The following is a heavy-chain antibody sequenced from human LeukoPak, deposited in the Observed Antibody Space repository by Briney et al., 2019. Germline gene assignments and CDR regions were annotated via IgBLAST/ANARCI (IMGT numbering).Heavy chain of an antibody. D-gene: IGHD5-24*01. CDR3: ARDSEMATLTDYYMDV. V-gene: IGHV3-23*01. CDR2: ISGSGGST. Sequence: GGSLRLSCAASGFTFSSYAMSWVRQAPGEGLEWVSAISGSGGSTYYADSVKGRFTISRDNAKNSLYLQMNSLRAEDTAVYYCARDSEMATLTDYYMDVWGKGTTVTVSS. J-gene: IGHJ6*03. CDR1: GFTFSSYA.